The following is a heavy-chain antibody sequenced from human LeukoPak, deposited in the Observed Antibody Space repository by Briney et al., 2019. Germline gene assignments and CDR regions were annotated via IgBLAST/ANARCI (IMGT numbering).Heavy chain of an antibody. Sequence: PSETLSLTCTVSGGSISSYYWSWIRQPPGKGLEWIGYIYYSGSTNYNPSLKSRVTISVDTSKNQFSLKLSSVTAADTAVYYWARQKGNTIFGVGFDYWGQGTLVTVSS. D-gene: IGHD3-3*01. CDR3: ARQKGNTIFGVGFDY. CDR2: IYYSGST. CDR1: GGSISSYY. V-gene: IGHV4-59*01. J-gene: IGHJ4*02.